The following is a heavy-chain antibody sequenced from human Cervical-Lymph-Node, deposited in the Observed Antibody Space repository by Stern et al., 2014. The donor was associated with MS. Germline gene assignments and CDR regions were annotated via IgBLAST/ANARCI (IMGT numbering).Heavy chain of an antibody. CDR2: IYYGGSL. CDR1: GGSISSTSYY. D-gene: IGHD7-27*01. V-gene: IGHV4-39*01. J-gene: IGHJ5*02. CDR3: ANGDSFAP. Sequence: QLQLQESGPGLVKPSETLSLTCTVSGGSISSTSYYWAWIRQPPGKGLEWIGSIYYGGSLYYNPSLKSRVTISVDTSKNQFSLKLSSVTAADTAVYYCANGDSFAPWGQGTLVTVSS.